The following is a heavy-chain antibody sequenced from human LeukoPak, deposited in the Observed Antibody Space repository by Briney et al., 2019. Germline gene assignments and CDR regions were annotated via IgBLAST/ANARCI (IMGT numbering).Heavy chain of an antibody. Sequence: SGTLSLTCTVSGGSISSSSYYWGWIRQPPGKGLEWIGSIYYSGSTYYNPSLKSRVTISVDTSKNQFSLKLSSVTAADTAVYYCARVDCGGDCYAYNWFDPWGQGTLVTVSS. CDR1: GGSISSSSYY. D-gene: IGHD2-21*02. V-gene: IGHV4-39*07. J-gene: IGHJ5*02. CDR2: IYYSGST. CDR3: ARVDCGGDCYAYNWFDP.